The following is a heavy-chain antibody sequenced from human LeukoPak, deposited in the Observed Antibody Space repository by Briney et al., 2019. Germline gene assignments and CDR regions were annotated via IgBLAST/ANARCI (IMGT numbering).Heavy chain of an antibody. CDR3: ARGRESYSNSSPDY. CDR2: IRYDGSNK. J-gene: IGHJ4*02. CDR1: GFTFSSYG. D-gene: IGHD6-6*01. Sequence: GGSLRLSCAASGFTFSSYGMHWVRQAPGKGLEWVAFIRYDGSNKYYADSVKGRFTISRDNSKNTLYLQMNSLRAEDTAVYYCARGRESYSNSSPDYWGQGTLVTVSS. V-gene: IGHV3-30*02.